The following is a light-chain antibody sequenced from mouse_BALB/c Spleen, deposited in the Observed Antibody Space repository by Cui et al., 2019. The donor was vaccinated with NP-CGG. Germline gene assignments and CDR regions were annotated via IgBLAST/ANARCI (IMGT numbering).Light chain of an antibody. V-gene: IGLV1*01. J-gene: IGLJ1*01. CDR1: TGAVTTSNY. Sequence: QAVVTQECAITTSPGETVTLTCRSSTGAVTTSNYANWVQEKPDHLFTGLIGGTNNRVPGVPARFSGSLIGDKAALTITGAQTEDETIYFCVLWYSNHWVFGGGTKLTVL. CDR3: VLWYSNHWV. CDR2: GTN.